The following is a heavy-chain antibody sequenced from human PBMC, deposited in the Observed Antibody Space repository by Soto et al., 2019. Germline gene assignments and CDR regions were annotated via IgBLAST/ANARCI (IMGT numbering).Heavy chain of an antibody. D-gene: IGHD6-6*01. CDR2: ISGISGST. Sequence: EVQLSQSGGGLVQPGGSLRLSCAASGFTFSSYAMSWVRQAPGKGLEWVSAISGISGSTYYADSLEGRFTISRDNSKNTLYLQMNSLRAEDTAVYYCAKDLGGRLFPREYNSSPTAPVYFDYWGQGTLVTVSS. V-gene: IGHV3-23*01. CDR1: GFTFSSYA. CDR3: AKDLGGRLFPREYNSSPTAPVYFDY. J-gene: IGHJ4*02.